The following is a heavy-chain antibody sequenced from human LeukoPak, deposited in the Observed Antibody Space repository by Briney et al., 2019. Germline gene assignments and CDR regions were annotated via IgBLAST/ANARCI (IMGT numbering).Heavy chain of an antibody. CDR1: GFTFSSYT. Sequence: GGSLRLSCAASGFTFSSYTINWVRQAPGKGLEWASSITSSSYIYYADSVKGRFTISRDNAKISLYLQMNSLRAEDTAVYYCARDRDYDYVWGSYRPDYFDYWGQGTLVTVSS. V-gene: IGHV3-21*01. D-gene: IGHD3-16*02. CDR2: ITSSSYI. CDR3: ARDRDYDYVWGSYRPDYFDY. J-gene: IGHJ4*02.